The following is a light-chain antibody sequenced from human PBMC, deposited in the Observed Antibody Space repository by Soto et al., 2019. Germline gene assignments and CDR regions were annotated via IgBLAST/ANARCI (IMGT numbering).Light chain of an antibody. Sequence: QSALTQPPSASGSPGQPVTISCTGNSSDVGGYNYVSWYQQHPGKAPKLMIYEVSKRPSGVPDRFSGSKSGNTASLTVSGLQAEDEADYYCSSYAGSNNWVFGGGTKLTVL. CDR1: SSDVGGYNY. CDR3: SSYAGSNNWV. V-gene: IGLV2-8*01. CDR2: EVS. J-gene: IGLJ3*02.